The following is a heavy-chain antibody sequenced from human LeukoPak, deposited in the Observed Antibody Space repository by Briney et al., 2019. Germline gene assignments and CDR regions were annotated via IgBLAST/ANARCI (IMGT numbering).Heavy chain of an antibody. J-gene: IGHJ3*02. CDR3: AHYRTWFGELSQPADAFDI. D-gene: IGHD3-10*01. Sequence: SGPTLVNPTQTLTLTCTFSGFSLSTSGVGVGWIRQPPGKALEWLALIYWDDDKRYSPSLKSRLTITKDTSKNQVVLTMTNMDPVDTATYYCAHYRTWFGELSQPADAFDIWGQGTMVTVSS. V-gene: IGHV2-5*02. CDR1: GFSLSTSGVG. CDR2: IYWDDDK.